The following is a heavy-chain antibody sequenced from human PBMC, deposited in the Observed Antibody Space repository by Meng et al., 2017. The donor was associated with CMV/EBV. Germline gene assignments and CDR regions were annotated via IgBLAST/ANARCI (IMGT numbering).Heavy chain of an antibody. CDR1: GFTVSSNY. CDR2: IYSGGST. J-gene: IGHJ4*02. D-gene: IGHD1-1*01. CDR3: ARDHSGPLSH. V-gene: IGHV3-66*01. Sequence: EVQLGESGGGLVQPGGSLGLSFEASGFTVSSNYMSWVRQAPGKGLEWVSVIYSGGSTYYADSVKGRFTISRDNSKNTLYLQMNSLRAEDTAVYYCARDHSGPLSHWGQGTLVTVSS.